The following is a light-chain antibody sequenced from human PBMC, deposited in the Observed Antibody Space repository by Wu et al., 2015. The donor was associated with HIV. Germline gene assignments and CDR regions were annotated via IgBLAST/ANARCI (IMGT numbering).Light chain of an antibody. CDR3: QQYNDWPRT. CDR1: QSVSNY. CDR2: DAS. J-gene: IGKJ1*01. Sequence: EIVLTQSPAILSLSLGERATLSCRASQSVSNYLAWYQQKPGQPPRLLIYDASDRATGISARFSGSGSGTDFTLTISSLEPEDFAVYYCQQYNDWPRTFGQGTKVEIK. V-gene: IGKV3-11*01.